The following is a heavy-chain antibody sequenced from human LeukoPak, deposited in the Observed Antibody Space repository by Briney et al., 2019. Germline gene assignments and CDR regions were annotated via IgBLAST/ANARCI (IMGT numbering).Heavy chain of an antibody. Sequence: XSWXRQAPGQGLEWVGWISAYNGNTNYAQKLQGRVTMTTDTSTSTAYMELRSLRSDDTAVYYCARMGINYYWGQGTLVTVSS. J-gene: IGHJ4*02. CDR3: ARMGINYY. CDR2: ISAYNGNT. D-gene: IGHD3-22*01. V-gene: IGHV1-18*01.